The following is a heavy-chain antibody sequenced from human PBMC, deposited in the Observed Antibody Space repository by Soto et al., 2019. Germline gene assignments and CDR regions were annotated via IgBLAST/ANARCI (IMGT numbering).Heavy chain of an antibody. J-gene: IGHJ6*02. CDR1: GGSISSYY. V-gene: IGHV4-59*01. CDR2: IYYSGST. Sequence: PSETLSLTCTVSGGSISSYYWSWIRQPPGKGLEWIGYIYYSGSTNYNPSLKSRVTISVDTSKNQFSLKLSSVTAADTAVYYCARDSGSGRRFFDYYYYYGMDVWGQGTTVTVSS. D-gene: IGHD3-10*01. CDR3: ARDSGSGRRFFDYYYYYGMDV.